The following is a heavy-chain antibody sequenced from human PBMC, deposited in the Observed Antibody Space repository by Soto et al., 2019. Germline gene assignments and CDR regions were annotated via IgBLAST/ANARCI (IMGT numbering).Heavy chain of an antibody. Sequence: EVQLLESGGGLVQPGGSLRLSCAASGFTFSSYAMSWVRQAPGKGLEWVSAISGSGGSTYYADSVKGRFTISRDNSKNPLYLQMNSLRDEDTAVYYCAKDRLRGDGYNYFDYWGQGTLVTVSS. D-gene: IGHD3-10*01. CDR2: ISGSGGST. CDR1: GFTFSSYA. V-gene: IGHV3-23*01. CDR3: AKDRLRGDGYNYFDY. J-gene: IGHJ4*02.